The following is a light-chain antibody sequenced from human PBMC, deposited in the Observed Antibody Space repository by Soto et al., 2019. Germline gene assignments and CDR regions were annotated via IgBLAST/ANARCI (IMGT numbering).Light chain of an antibody. CDR2: EVT. J-gene: IGLJ1*01. CDR1: SSDVGYYDS. V-gene: IGLV2-8*01. CDR3: SSYAGSNNFV. Sequence: QSALTQPPSASGFPGQSVTISCTGTSSDVGYYDSVSWYQQHPGKAPTLVIYEVTKRPSGVPDRVSASKSGNTASLTVSGLRAEDEADYYCSSYAGSNNFVFGSGTKVTVL.